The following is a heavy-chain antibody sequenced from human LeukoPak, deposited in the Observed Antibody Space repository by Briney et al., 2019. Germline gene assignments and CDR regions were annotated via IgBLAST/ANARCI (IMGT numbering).Heavy chain of an antibody. CDR1: GYTLTELS. J-gene: IGHJ4*02. Sequence: ASVKVSCKVSGYTLTELSMHWVRQAPGKGLEWMGGFDSEDGETIYAQKFQGRVTMTEDTSTDTAYMELSSLRSEDTAVYYCATDSHCSGGSCYFHWGQGTLVTVSS. V-gene: IGHV1-24*01. CDR3: ATDSHCSGGSCYFH. CDR2: FDSEDGET. D-gene: IGHD2-15*01.